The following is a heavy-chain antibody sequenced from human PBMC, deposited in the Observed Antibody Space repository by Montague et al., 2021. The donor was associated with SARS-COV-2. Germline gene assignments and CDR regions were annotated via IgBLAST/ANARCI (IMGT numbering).Heavy chain of an antibody. CDR2: IYYSGST. Sequence: SETLSLTCTVSGGSVSSYYWSWVRQSPGKGLQWLGYIYYSGSTDYNPSPKSRVTMSVDTSKNQLSLRLNSVTTADTAVYFCARAGGFYDYWSGYSSSAGFFDPWGRGILVTVSS. CDR3: ARAGGFYDYWSGYSSSAGFFDP. CDR1: GGSVSSYY. V-gene: IGHV4-59*02. D-gene: IGHD3-3*01. J-gene: IGHJ5*02.